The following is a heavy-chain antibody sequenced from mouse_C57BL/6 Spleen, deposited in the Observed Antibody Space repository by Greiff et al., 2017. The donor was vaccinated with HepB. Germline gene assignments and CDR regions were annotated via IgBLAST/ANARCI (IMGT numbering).Heavy chain of an antibody. CDR2: IHPNSGST. CDR1: GYTFTSYW. J-gene: IGHJ2*01. V-gene: IGHV1-64*01. CDR3: ARLDDYDGLYYFDY. Sequence: QVQLKQPGAELVKPGASVKLSCKASGYTFTSYWMHWVKQRPGQGLEWIGMIHPNSGSTNYNEKFKSKATLTVDKSSSTAYMQLSSLTSEDSAVYYCARLDDYDGLYYFDYWGQGTTLTVSS. D-gene: IGHD2-4*01.